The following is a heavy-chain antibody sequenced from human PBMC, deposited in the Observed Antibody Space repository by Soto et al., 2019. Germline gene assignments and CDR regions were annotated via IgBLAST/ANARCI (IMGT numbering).Heavy chain of an antibody. D-gene: IGHD3-22*01. Sequence: PGGSLRLSCAASGFTFSGSAMHWVRQASGKGLEWVGRIRSKANSYATAYAASVKGRFTISRDDSKNTAYLQMNSLKTEDTAVYYCIESYYYDSSGPPGAFDIWGQGTMVTVSS. CDR1: GFTFSGSA. CDR3: IESYYYDSSGPPGAFDI. J-gene: IGHJ3*02. V-gene: IGHV3-73*01. CDR2: IRSKANSYAT.